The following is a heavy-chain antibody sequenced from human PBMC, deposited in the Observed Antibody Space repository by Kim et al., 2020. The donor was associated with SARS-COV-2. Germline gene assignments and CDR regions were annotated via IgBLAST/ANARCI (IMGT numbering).Heavy chain of an antibody. V-gene: IGHV4-34*01. J-gene: IGHJ4*02. Sequence: SETLSLTCAVYGGSFSGYYWSWIRQPPGKGLEWIGEINHSGSTNYNPSLKSRVTISVDTSKNQFSLKLSSVTAADTAVYYCARGQSYYDSSGHPYFDYWGQGTLVTVSS. CDR2: INHSGST. D-gene: IGHD3-22*01. CDR1: GGSFSGYY. CDR3: ARGQSYYDSSGHPYFDY.